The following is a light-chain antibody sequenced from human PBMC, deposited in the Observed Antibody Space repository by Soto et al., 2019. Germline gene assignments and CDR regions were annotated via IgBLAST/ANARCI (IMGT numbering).Light chain of an antibody. CDR1: QSVLYSSNNANY. CDR2: WAS. Sequence: DIVMTQSPDSLAVSLGERATITCKSSQSVLYSSNNANYLAWFQQKPGQTPKLLIYWASTRQYVFPDRFTGRGSGTDFTPNFSSLQAEDVAVDYCQQYYFRSLSFGGGTKVPIK. V-gene: IGKV4-1*01. J-gene: IGKJ4*01. CDR3: QQYYFRSLS.